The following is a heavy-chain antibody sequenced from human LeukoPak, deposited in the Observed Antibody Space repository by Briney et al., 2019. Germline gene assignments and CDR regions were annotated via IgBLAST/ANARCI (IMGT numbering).Heavy chain of an antibody. CDR1: GFTFSSYD. Sequence: GGFLRLSCAASGFTFSSYDMHWVRQATGKGLEWVSAIGTAGDTYYPGSVKGRFTISRENAKNSLYLQMNSLRAGDTAVYYCARVATTISDGLAFDIWGRGTMVTVSS. CDR3: ARVATTISDGLAFDI. D-gene: IGHD5-12*01. J-gene: IGHJ3*02. CDR2: IGTAGDT. V-gene: IGHV3-13*01.